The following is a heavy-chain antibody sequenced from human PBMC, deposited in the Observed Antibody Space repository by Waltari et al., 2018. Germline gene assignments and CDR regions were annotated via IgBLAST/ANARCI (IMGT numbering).Heavy chain of an antibody. V-gene: IGHV3-23*01. CDR1: GFTLSNYA. D-gene: IGHD6-19*01. CDR2: ISGSGANT. Sequence: EVQLLESGGGLVQPGGSLRLSCAASGFTLSNYAMSWVRQAPGKGLEWVSGISGSGANTYYAESVKGRFTISRDNSRNTVYLLMTSLRAEDTAVYYCAKDLRSAWYQFDYWGQGTLVTVSS. CDR3: AKDLRSAWYQFDY. J-gene: IGHJ4*02.